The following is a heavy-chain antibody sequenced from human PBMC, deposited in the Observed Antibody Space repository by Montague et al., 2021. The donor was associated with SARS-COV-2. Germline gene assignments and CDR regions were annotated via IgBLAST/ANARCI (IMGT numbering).Heavy chain of an antibody. CDR1: GFTFDDYA. Sequence: SLRLSCAASGFTFDDYAMHWVRQAPGKGLEWVSGISWNSGSIGYADSVKGRFTISGDNAKNSLYLQMNSLRAEDTALYYCAKDLVPAAIPGAYFDYWGQGTLVTVSS. CDR2: ISWNSGSI. V-gene: IGHV3-9*01. CDR3: AKDLVPAAIPGAYFDY. D-gene: IGHD2-2*02. J-gene: IGHJ4*02.